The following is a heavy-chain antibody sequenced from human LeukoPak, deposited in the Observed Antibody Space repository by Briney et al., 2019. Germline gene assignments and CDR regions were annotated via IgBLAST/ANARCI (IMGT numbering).Heavy chain of an antibody. V-gene: IGHV4-31*03. CDR3: ARQALRNWFDP. Sequence: SETLSLTCTVSGGSISSGGYYWSWIRQHPGKGLEWIGYIYYSGSTYYNPSLKSRVTISVDTSKNQFSLKLTSVTAADTAVYYCARQALRNWFDPWGQGTLVTVSS. CDR2: IYYSGST. J-gene: IGHJ5*02. CDR1: GGSISSGGYY.